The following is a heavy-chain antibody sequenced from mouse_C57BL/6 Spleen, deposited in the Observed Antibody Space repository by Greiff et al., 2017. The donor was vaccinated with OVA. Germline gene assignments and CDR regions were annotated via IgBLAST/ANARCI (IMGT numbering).Heavy chain of an antibody. Sequence: VQLQQPGAELVKPGASVKMSCKASGYTFTSYWITWVKQRPGQGLEWIGDIYPGSGSTNYNEKLKSKATLPVDTSSSTAYMQLSSLTSEDSAVYYCASITTVVATDWYFDVWGTGTTVTVSS. CDR3: ASITTVVATDWYFDV. CDR2: IYPGSGST. CDR1: GYTFTSYW. D-gene: IGHD1-1*01. J-gene: IGHJ1*03. V-gene: IGHV1-55*01.